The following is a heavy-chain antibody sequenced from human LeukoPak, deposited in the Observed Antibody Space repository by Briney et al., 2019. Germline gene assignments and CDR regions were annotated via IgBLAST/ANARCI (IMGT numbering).Heavy chain of an antibody. CDR2: INPSGGST. CDR3: ATSADCSGGSCLDYYYYMDV. D-gene: IGHD2-15*01. V-gene: IGHV1-46*01. CDR1: GYTFTSYY. Sequence: ASVKVSCKASGYTFTSYYMHWVRQAPGQGLEWMGIINPSGGSTSYAQKFQGRVTMTRDVSTSTVYMELSSLRSEDTAVYYCATSADCSGGSCLDYYYYMDVWGKGTTVTVSS. J-gene: IGHJ6*03.